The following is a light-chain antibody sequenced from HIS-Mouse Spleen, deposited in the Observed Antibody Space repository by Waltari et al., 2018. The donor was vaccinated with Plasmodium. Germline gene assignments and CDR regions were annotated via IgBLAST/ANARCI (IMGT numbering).Light chain of an antibody. Sequence: QSALTQPPSASGSPGQSVTISCTGTSSDVGGYNYVSWYQQHPGKAPKLMSYEVSKRPSGGHERCSGSKSGNTASLTVSGLQAEDEADYYCSSYAGSNNLVFGGGTKLTVL. V-gene: IGLV2-8*01. CDR3: SSYAGSNNLV. CDR2: EVS. J-gene: IGLJ2*01. CDR1: SSDVGGYNY.